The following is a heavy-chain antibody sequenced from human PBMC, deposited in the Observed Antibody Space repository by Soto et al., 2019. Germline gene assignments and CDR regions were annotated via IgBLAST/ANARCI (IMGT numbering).Heavy chain of an antibody. J-gene: IGHJ6*02. CDR1: GFTVSNNY. D-gene: IGHD6-13*01. CDR3: ARGVEQQLLRNYGMDV. V-gene: IGHV3-53*01. Sequence: HPGGSLRLSCAASGFTVSNNYMSWVRQAPGEGLEWVSVIYSGGTSYYADSVKGRFTISRDNSKNTLYLQMNSLRAEDTAVYYCARGVEQQLLRNYGMDVWGQGTTVTVSS. CDR2: IYSGGTS.